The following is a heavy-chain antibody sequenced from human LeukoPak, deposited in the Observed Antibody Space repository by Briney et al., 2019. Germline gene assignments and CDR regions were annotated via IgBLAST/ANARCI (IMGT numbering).Heavy chain of an antibody. V-gene: IGHV4-59*01. D-gene: IGHD5-12*01. CDR1: GGSISSYY. Sequence: SETLSLTCTVSGGSISSYYWSWIRQPPGKGLEWIGYIYYSGSTNYNPSLKSRVTISVDKSKNLFSLKLSSVTAADTAVYYCARDGSGYDYGFDYWGQGTLVTVSS. CDR3: ARDGSGYDYGFDY. CDR2: IYYSGST. J-gene: IGHJ4*02.